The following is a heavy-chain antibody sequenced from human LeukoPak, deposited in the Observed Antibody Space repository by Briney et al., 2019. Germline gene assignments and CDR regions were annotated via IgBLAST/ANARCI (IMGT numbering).Heavy chain of an antibody. CDR1: GGSISSSSYY. CDR2: IYYSGST. CDR3: ARGVVVVAQNWFDP. D-gene: IGHD2-15*01. Sequence: SETLSLTCTVSGGSISSSSYYWGWIRQPPGKGLEWIGSIYYSGSTYYNPSLKSRVTISVDTSKKQFSLKLSSVTAADTAVYYCARGVVVVAQNWFDPWGQGTLVTVSS. V-gene: IGHV4-39*01. J-gene: IGHJ5*02.